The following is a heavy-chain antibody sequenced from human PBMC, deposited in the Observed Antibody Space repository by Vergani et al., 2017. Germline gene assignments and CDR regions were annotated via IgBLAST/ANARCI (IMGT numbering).Heavy chain of an antibody. V-gene: IGHV1-46*01. J-gene: IGHJ4*02. CDR2: LKPSGGFT. Sequence: QVQLVQSGAEVKRPGASVKVSCKASGYSFTSYYMHWVRQAPGQGLEWMGILKPSGGFTRNAQKFQGRVSMTSDTSTSTVYMELSGLRLEDTAVYYCASRAGDYDILTGYSPFDYWGQGTLVTVSS. D-gene: IGHD3-9*01. CDR3: ASRAGDYDILTGYSPFDY. CDR1: GYSFTSYY.